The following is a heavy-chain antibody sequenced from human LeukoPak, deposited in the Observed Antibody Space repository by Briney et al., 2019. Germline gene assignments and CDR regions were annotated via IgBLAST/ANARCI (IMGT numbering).Heavy chain of an antibody. CDR2: ISDSGST. CDR1: GGSIGTSAYY. D-gene: IGHD3-16*02. Sequence: PSETLSLTCTVSGGSIGTSAYYWNWIRQHPGKGLEWIGFISDSGSTLYNPSLKSRVTISSDTSKNQFSLKLTSVTAADMAVYYCARGRYSYGWNGSWGQGTLVTVSS. J-gene: IGHJ5*02. V-gene: IGHV4-31*03. CDR3: ARGRYSYGWNGS.